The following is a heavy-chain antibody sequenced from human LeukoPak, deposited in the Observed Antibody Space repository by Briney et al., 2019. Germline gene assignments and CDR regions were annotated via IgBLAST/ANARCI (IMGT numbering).Heavy chain of an antibody. J-gene: IGHJ4*02. V-gene: IGHV3-48*04. D-gene: IGHD5-18*01. Sequence: GGSLRLSCAASRFTFSSYSMNWVRQAPGKGLEWVSYISSSSSTIYYADSVKGRFTISGDNAKNSLYLQMNSLRAEDTAVYYCARPGRGYSYGADDYWGQGTLVTVSS. CDR1: RFTFSSYS. CDR2: ISSSSSTI. CDR3: ARPGRGYSYGADDY.